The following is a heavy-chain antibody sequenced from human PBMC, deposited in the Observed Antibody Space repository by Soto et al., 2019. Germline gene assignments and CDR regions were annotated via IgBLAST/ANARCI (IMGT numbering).Heavy chain of an antibody. CDR2: IYYSGST. V-gene: IGHV4-39*01. Sequence: SETLSLTCTVSGGSISSSSYYWGWIRQPPGKGLEWIGSIYYSGSTYYNPSLKSRVTISVDTSKNQFSLKLSSVTAADTAVYYCARRPLRDFWSGYYSDYYGMDVWGQGTTVTVSS. D-gene: IGHD3-3*01. J-gene: IGHJ6*02. CDR1: GGSISSSSYY. CDR3: ARRPLRDFWSGYYSDYYGMDV.